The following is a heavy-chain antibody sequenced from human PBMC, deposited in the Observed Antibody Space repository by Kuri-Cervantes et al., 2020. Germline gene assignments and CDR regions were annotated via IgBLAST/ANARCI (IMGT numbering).Heavy chain of an antibody. J-gene: IGHJ4*02. D-gene: IGHD1-26*01. V-gene: IGHV3-30*04. CDR2: ISYDGSNK. Sequence: LSLTCAASGFTFSSYAMHWVRQAPGKGLEWVAVISYDGSNKYYADSVKGRFTISRDNSKNTLYLQMNSLRAEDTAVYYYARSLIGTFDYWGQGTLVTVSS. CDR1: GFTFSSYA. CDR3: ARSLIGTFDY.